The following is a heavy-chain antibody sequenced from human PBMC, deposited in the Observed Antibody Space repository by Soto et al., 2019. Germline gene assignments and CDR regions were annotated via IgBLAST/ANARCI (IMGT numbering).Heavy chain of an antibody. CDR3: AKDPRLYSSSWYPNWFGP. J-gene: IGHJ5*02. Sequence: GGSLRLSCTASGFTFTDYAMSWVRQAPGKGLEWVSGITASGDTTYYAGSVKGRFTVSRDNALNTLYLQMSSLGAEDTAIYYCAKDPRLYSSSWYPNWFGPWGQGTLVTVSS. CDR1: GFTFTDYA. V-gene: IGHV3-23*01. CDR2: ITASGDTT. D-gene: IGHD6-13*01.